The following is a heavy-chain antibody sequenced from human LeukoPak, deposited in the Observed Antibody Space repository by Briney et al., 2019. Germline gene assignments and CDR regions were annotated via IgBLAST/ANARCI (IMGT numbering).Heavy chain of an antibody. Sequence: GESLKISCTASGYSFTSYWISWVRQMPGKGLEWMGRASPSDSGTYYSPAFRGHVTMSVDKSISIAYLHWSSLRASDTAIYYCARVVCSGDTCYPRNWFDPWGQGTLVTVSS. CDR3: ARVVCSGDTCYPRNWFDP. J-gene: IGHJ5*02. CDR1: GYSFTSYW. V-gene: IGHV5-10-1*01. D-gene: IGHD2-15*01. CDR2: ASPSDSGT.